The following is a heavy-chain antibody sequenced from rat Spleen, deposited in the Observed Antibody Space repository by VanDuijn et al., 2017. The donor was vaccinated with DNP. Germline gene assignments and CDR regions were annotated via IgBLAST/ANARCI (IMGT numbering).Heavy chain of an antibody. CDR2: ITYDGTRT. CDR1: GFPFNNHW. J-gene: IGHJ1*01. D-gene: IGHD1-11*01. CDR3: VRHGRVTTVAAYWYFDF. Sequence: EVQLVESGGDLVQPGRSLKLSCVASGFPFNNHWMTWIRQVPGKGLEWVATITYDGTRTFYPDSVKGRFTVSRDEAKNILYLQMYSLRSEDMATYYCVRHGRVTTVAAYWYFDFWGPGTMVTVSS. V-gene: IGHV5-31*01.